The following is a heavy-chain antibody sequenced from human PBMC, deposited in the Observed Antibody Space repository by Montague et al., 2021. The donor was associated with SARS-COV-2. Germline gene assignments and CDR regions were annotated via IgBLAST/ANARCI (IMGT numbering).Heavy chain of an antibody. Sequence: TLSLTCTVSGGSISSDYFYWSWIRPPAGKGLEWIGLIYPGGNTNSNPSLKSRVTISVDTSKNQFSLKLSSVTAADTAVYYCARVYTVTYYFDYWGRGTLVTVSS. CDR1: GGSISSDYFY. CDR2: IYPGGNT. J-gene: IGHJ4*02. D-gene: IGHD4-17*01. V-gene: IGHV4-61*02. CDR3: ARVYTVTYYFDY.